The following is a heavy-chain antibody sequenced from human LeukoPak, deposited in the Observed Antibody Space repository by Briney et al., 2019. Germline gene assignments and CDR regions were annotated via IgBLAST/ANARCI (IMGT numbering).Heavy chain of an antibody. CDR2: ISYDGSNK. CDR1: GFTFSSYA. CDR3: ARHHGAYYGSGSYLNWFDP. V-gene: IGHV3-30*01. D-gene: IGHD3-10*01. J-gene: IGHJ5*02. Sequence: GGSLRLSCAASGFTFSSYAMHWVRQAPGKGLEWVAVISYDGSNKYYADSVKGRFTISRDNSKNTLYLQMNSLRAEDTAVYYCARHHGAYYGSGSYLNWFDPWGQGTLVTVSS.